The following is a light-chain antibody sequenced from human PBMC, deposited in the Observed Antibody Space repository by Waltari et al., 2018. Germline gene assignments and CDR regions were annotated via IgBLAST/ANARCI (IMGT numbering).Light chain of an antibody. J-gene: IGKJ2*01. CDR3: QQSYRIPPT. CDR2: VAS. CDR1: ETVSTY. Sequence: DIRMTQSPPSLSASVGDRVSITCRASETVSTYVSWYQQKPGKAPNLLIYVASNLQSGVPSRFSGSGSGTDFTLTISSLQVEDFATYYCQQSYRIPPTFGQGTKVEI. V-gene: IGKV1-39*01.